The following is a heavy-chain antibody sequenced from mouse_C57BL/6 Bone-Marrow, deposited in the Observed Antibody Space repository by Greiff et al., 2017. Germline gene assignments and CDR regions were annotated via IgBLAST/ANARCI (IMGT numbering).Heavy chain of an antibody. J-gene: IGHJ4*01. V-gene: IGHV3-6*01. D-gene: IGHD1-1*01. CDR1: GYSITSGYY. CDR2: ISYDGSN. Sequence: VQLQQSGPGLVKPSQSLSLTCSVTGYSITSGYYWNWIRQFPGNKLEWMGYISYDGSNNYNPSLKNRISITRDTSKNQFFLKLNSVTTEDTATYYCARGYYGDAMDYWGQGTSVTVSS. CDR3: ARGYYGDAMDY.